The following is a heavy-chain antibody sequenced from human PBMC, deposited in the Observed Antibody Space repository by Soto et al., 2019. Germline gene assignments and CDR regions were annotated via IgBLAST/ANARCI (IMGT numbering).Heavy chain of an antibody. CDR2: INPNSGGT. Sequence: ASVKVSCKASGYTFTGYYMHWVRQAPGQGLEWMGWINPNSGGTNYAQKFQGWVTVTRDTPISTAYMELSRLRSDDTAVYYCARDRGDYYYYYGMDVWGQGTTVTVSS. J-gene: IGHJ6*02. CDR3: ARDRGDYYYYYGMDV. CDR1: GYTFTGYY. V-gene: IGHV1-2*04.